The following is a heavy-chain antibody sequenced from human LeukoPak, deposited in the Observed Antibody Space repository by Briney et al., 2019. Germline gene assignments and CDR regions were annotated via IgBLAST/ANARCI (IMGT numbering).Heavy chain of an antibody. V-gene: IGHV4-39*01. CDR1: GGSISSSSYY. CDR2: IYYSGST. D-gene: IGHD5-18*01. CDR3: ARQISWIQLYNYFDY. Sequence: SETLSLTCTVSGGSISSSSYYWGWNRQPPGKGLEWIGSIYYSGSTYYNPSLKSRVTISVDTSKNQFSLKLSFVTAVDTAVYYCARQISWIQLYNYFDYWGQGTLVTVSS. J-gene: IGHJ4*02.